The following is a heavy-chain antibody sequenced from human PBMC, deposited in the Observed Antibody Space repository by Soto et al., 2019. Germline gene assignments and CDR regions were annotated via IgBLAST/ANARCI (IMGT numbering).Heavy chain of an antibody. CDR2: FYYSGAS. CDR3: ARPSYGSGSYRFDP. D-gene: IGHD3-10*01. Sequence: SETLSLTCTVSGGSISSSHFYWGWIRQPPGKGLEWIVTFYYSGASYYNPSLKSRVTISVNTSKNQFSLKLSSVTAADTAVYYCARPSYGSGSYRFDPWGQGTLVTVSS. J-gene: IGHJ5*02. CDR1: GGSISSSHFY. V-gene: IGHV4-39*01.